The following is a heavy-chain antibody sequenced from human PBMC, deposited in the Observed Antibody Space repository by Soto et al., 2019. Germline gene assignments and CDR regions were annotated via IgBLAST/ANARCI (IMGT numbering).Heavy chain of an antibody. D-gene: IGHD1-26*01. CDR3: ARHGLGLDY. V-gene: IGHV4-59*08. CDR1: GGSISSYY. Sequence: QVQLQESGPGLVKPSETLSLTCTVSGGSISSYYWSWIRQPPGKGLDYIGYIHYSGSTNYNPSLKSRVTRSLDTSKNQFSLKLSSVSAADTAVYYCARHGLGLDYWGQGTLVTVSS. J-gene: IGHJ4*02. CDR2: IHYSGST.